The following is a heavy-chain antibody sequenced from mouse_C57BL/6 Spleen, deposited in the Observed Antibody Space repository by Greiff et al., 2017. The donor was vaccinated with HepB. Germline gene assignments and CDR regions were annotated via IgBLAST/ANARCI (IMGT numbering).Heavy chain of an antibody. J-gene: IGHJ1*03. CDR1: GYTFTSYW. CDR2: IDPSDSYT. V-gene: IGHV1-50*01. D-gene: IGHD1-1*01. CDR3: ARSLTTVEGYWYFDV. Sequence: VQLQQSGAELVKPGASVKLSCKASGYTFTSYWMQWVKQRPGQSLEWIGEIDPSDSYTNYNQKFKGKATLTVDTSSSTAYMQLSSLTSEDSAVYYCARSLTTVEGYWYFDVWGTGTTVTVSS.